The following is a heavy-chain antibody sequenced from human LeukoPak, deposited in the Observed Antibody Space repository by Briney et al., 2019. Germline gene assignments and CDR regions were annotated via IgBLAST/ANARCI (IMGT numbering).Heavy chain of an antibody. CDR1: GFTFSSYG. J-gene: IGHJ4*02. D-gene: IGHD3-10*01. CDR3: AKDATMVRGVIVD. Sequence: GGSLRLSCAATGFTFSSYGMSWVRQAPGKGLEWVSAISGSGGSTYYADSVKGRFTISRDNSKNTLYLQMNSLRAEDTAVYYCAKDATMVRGVIVDWGQGTLVTVSS. V-gene: IGHV3-23*01. CDR2: ISGSGGST.